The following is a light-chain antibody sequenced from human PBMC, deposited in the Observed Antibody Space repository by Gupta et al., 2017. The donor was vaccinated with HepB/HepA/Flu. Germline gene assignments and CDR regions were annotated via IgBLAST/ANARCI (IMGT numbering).Light chain of an antibody. V-gene: IGLV2-8*01. J-gene: IGLJ1*01. Sequence: QSPLTHPPSASGSPRQSVTISCTGSNSDVCHSGFVSWYQQNPGKPPRLIIFRVNKRPSGVPDRFSGSKTGNTASLTVTGLQAEDEADYYCFAYAVGNNYVFGTGTTVTV. CDR1: NSDVCHSGF. CDR2: RVN. CDR3: FAYAVGNNYV.